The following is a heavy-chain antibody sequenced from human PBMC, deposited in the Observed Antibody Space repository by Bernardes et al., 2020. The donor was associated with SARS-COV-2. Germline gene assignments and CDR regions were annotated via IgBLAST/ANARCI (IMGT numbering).Heavy chain of an antibody. CDR2: INHSGST. CDR1: GGSFSGYY. D-gene: IGHD6-13*01. V-gene: IGHV4-34*01. J-gene: IGHJ6*03. CDR3: ARVRGYSSSPYHYYMDV. Sequence: SEPLSLTCAVYGGSFSGYYWSWIRQPPGKGLEWIGEINHSGSTNYNPSLKSRVTISVDTSKNQFSLKLSSVTAADTAVYYCARVRGYSSSPYHYYMDVWGKGTTVTVSS.